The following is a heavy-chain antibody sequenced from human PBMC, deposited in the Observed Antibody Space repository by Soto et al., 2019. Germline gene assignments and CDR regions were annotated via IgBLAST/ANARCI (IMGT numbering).Heavy chain of an antibody. Sequence: QVQLQESGPGLVKPSETLSLTCTVSGGSISSYYWSWIRQPPGKGLEWIGYIYYSGSTNYNPSLKSRVTISVDTSKNQFSLKLSSVTAADTAVYYCARNYGDYVPAFDPWGQGTLVTVSS. J-gene: IGHJ5*02. CDR2: IYYSGST. V-gene: IGHV4-59*01. CDR1: GGSISSYY. CDR3: ARNYGDYVPAFDP. D-gene: IGHD4-17*01.